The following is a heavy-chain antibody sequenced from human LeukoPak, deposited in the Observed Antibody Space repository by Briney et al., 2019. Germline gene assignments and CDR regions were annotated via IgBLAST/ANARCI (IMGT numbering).Heavy chain of an antibody. J-gene: IGHJ5*02. Sequence: SETLSLTCTVSGGSISSGGYYWSWIRQHPGKGLEWIGYIYYSGSTYYNPSLKSRVTISVDTSKNQFSLKLSSVTAADTAVYYCARCGYDYVWGSYRRWHNWFDPWGQGTLVTVSS. D-gene: IGHD3-16*02. V-gene: IGHV4-31*03. CDR1: GGSISSGGYY. CDR3: ARCGYDYVWGSYRRWHNWFDP. CDR2: IYYSGST.